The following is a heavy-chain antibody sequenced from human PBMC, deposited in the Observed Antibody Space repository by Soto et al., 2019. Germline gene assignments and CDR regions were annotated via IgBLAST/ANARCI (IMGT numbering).Heavy chain of an antibody. Sequence: LRLSCAASGFTFSSYAMHWVRQAPGKGLEWVAVISYDGSNKYYADSVKGRFTISRDNSKNTLYLQMNSLRAEDTAVYYCAGIAAAGPIDYWGQGTLVTVSS. V-gene: IGHV3-30-3*01. D-gene: IGHD6-13*01. CDR1: GFTFSSYA. CDR3: AGIAAAGPIDY. CDR2: ISYDGSNK. J-gene: IGHJ4*02.